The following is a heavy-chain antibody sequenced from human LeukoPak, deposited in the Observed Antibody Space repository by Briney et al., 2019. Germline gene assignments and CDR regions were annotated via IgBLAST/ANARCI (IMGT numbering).Heavy chain of an antibody. CDR3: ARDIGVPAAIRRGGWFDP. CDR2: ISSSGSTI. CDR1: GFTFNDYY. V-gene: IGHV3-11*04. Sequence: PGGSLRLSCAAAGFTFNDYYMSWIRQAPGKGLEWGSYISSSGSTIYYADFVKGRFTISEDNAKNSLYLQMNSLRAEDTAVYYCARDIGVPAAIRRGGWFDPWGQGTLVTVSS. D-gene: IGHD2-2*01. J-gene: IGHJ5*02.